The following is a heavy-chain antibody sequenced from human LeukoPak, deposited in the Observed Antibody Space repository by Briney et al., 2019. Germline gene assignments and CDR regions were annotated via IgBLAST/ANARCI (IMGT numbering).Heavy chain of an antibody. CDR1: GFTFSSYG. CDR2: IWYDGNNK. CDR3: AKGRLTVAGGSGPFDY. J-gene: IGHJ4*02. D-gene: IGHD6-19*01. V-gene: IGHV3-33*06. Sequence: GGSLRLSCAASGFTFSSYGMHWVRQAPGKGLEWVAIIWYDGNNKYYADSVNGRFTISRDNSKNTLYLQMNSLRAEDTAVYYCAKGRLTVAGGSGPFDYWGQGTLVPVSS.